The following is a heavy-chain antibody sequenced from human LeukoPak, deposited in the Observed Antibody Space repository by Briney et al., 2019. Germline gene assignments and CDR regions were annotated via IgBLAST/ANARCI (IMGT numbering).Heavy chain of an antibody. Sequence: GGSLRLSCAASGFTFSSYGMHWVRQAPGKGLEWVAVISYDGSNKYYADSVKGRFTISRDNSKNTLYLQMNSLRAEDTAMYYCAKDLFRYYYDSSGYYSDYWGQGTLVTVSS. CDR2: ISYDGSNK. CDR1: GFTFSSYG. J-gene: IGHJ4*02. D-gene: IGHD3-22*01. V-gene: IGHV3-30*18. CDR3: AKDLFRYYYDSSGYYSDY.